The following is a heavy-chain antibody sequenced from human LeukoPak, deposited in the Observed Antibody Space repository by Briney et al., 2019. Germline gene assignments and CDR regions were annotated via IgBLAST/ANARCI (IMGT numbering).Heavy chain of an antibody. V-gene: IGHV4-39*01. Sequence: SEALSLTCTASGASISSSSYYWGWIRQPPGKGLEWIGNVYYSGSTYYNPSLNSRVTISVDTSKNQFSLKLTSVTAADTAVYYCARLIAAVTGWFDPWGQGTLVTVSS. D-gene: IGHD6-13*01. J-gene: IGHJ5*02. CDR1: GASISSSSYY. CDR2: VYYSGST. CDR3: ARLIAAVTGWFDP.